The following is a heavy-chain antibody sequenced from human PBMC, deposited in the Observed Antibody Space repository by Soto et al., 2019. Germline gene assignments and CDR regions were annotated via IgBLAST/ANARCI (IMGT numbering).Heavy chain of an antibody. CDR3: ARNAAMGHRIDY. D-gene: IGHD5-18*01. V-gene: IGHV1-18*04. Sequence: QVQLVQSGGEVKKPGASVKVSCKASGYSFTSYGISWVRQAPGQGLEWMGWISAYNGHTNYAQSLQGRVTMTTDTSTSTAYMDLRSLRSDDTAVYYCARNAAMGHRIDYWGQGTLVTVSS. J-gene: IGHJ4*02. CDR1: GYSFTSYG. CDR2: ISAYNGHT.